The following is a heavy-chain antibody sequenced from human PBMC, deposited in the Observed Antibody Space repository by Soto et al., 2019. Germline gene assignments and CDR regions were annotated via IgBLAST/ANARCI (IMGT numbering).Heavy chain of an antibody. J-gene: IGHJ4*02. V-gene: IGHV3-23*01. D-gene: IGHD5-12*01. CDR1: GFTFRNYA. CDR2: ISGSGDKT. CDR3: AKDDIVATIDY. Sequence: HPGGSLRLSCAASGFTFRNYAMSWVRQAPGKGLEWVSAISGSGDKTYYADSVKGRFAISRDNSKNTLYLQMNSLRAEDTAVYYCAKDDIVATIDYWGLGTLVTVSS.